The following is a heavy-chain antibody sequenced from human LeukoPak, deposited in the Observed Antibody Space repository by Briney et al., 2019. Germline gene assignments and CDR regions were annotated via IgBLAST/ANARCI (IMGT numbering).Heavy chain of an antibody. D-gene: IGHD7-27*01. CDR3: ARHNWGFRAFDI. CDR1: GGSFSGYY. V-gene: IGHV4-34*01. Sequence: SETLSLTCAVYGGSFSGYYWSWIRQPPGKGLEWIGEINHSGSTNYNPSLKSRVTIAVDTSKNQFSLKLSSVTAADTAVYYCARHNWGFRAFDIWGQGTMVTVSS. J-gene: IGHJ3*02. CDR2: INHSGST.